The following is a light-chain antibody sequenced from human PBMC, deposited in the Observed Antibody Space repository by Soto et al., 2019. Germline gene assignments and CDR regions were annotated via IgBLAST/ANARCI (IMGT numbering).Light chain of an antibody. V-gene: IGKV1-5*03. CDR2: KAS. J-gene: IGKJ2*03. Sequence: IPMTQSPSTLSAPVGDRVSITCRASQTIFSWLAWYQQKPGKAPKLVIYKASSLESGVPSRYSGSGSGTEFTLTISGLQPDDFATYYCQQYNSYPYSFGQGTKLEIK. CDR3: QQYNSYPYS. CDR1: QTIFSW.